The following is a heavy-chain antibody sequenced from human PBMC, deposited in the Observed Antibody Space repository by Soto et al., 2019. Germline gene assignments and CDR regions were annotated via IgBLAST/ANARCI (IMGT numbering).Heavy chain of an antibody. CDR1: GGTFSSYA. CDR3: ASLGRYSYKVPIDY. D-gene: IGHD5-18*01. V-gene: IGHV1-69*01. J-gene: IGHJ4*02. CDR2: IIPIFGTA. Sequence: KVSCKASGGTFSSYAISWVRQAPGQGLEWMGGIIPIFGTANYAQKFQGRVTITADESTSTAYMELSSLRSEDTAVYYCASLGRYSYKVPIDYWGQGTLVTVSS.